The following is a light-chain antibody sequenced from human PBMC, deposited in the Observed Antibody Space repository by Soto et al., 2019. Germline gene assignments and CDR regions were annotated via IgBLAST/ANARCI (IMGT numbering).Light chain of an antibody. CDR3: QQFNSYPIP. CDR2: DVS. V-gene: IGKV1-13*02. J-gene: IGKJ5*01. CDR1: QDIRGA. Sequence: AIQVTQSPSSLSASVGDRVTMTCRASQDIRGALAWYQQKSGKPPNLLIYDVSTLEGGVPSRFSGSGSGTEFTLTISSLQPEDFGTCYCQQFNSYPIPFVYGTRLES.